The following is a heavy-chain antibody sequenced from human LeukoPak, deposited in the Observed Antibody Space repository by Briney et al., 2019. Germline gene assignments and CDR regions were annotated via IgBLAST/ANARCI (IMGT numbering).Heavy chain of an antibody. V-gene: IGHV4-39*07. CDR2: IYYSGTT. D-gene: IGHD5-18*01. CDR3: ARSKKDTVILTPFDY. J-gene: IGHJ4*02. Sequence: PSETLSLTCTVSGGSISSSSYYWGWIRQPPGKGLEWIGSIYYSGTTYYNPSLKSRVTISVDTSKNQFSLKLSSVTAADTAVYYCARSKKDTVILTPFDYWGQGTPVTVSS. CDR1: GGSISSSSYY.